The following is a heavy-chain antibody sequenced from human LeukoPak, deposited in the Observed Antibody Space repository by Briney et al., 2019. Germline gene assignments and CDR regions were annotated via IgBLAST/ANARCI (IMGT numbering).Heavy chain of an antibody. CDR3: AKDSAFYYIDV. J-gene: IGHJ6*03. D-gene: IGHD3-10*01. CDR1: GFAFNNYG. V-gene: IGHV3-30*02. CDR2: IRYNGNNQ. Sequence: GGSLRLSCAASGFAFNNYGMHWVRQAPGKGLEWVAFIRYNGNNQYYADSVKGRFTISRDNSKNTLYLQMNSLKGDDTAVYYCAKDSAFYYIDVWGKGTTVIISS.